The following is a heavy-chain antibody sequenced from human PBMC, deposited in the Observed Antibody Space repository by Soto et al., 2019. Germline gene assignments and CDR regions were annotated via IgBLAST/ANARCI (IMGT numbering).Heavy chain of an antibody. CDR3: ARDLAVDTAAGFDP. V-gene: IGHV4-31*03. CDR2: IYYSGST. Sequence: QVQLQESGPGLVKPSQTLSHTCTVSGGSISSGGYYWSWIRQHPGKGLEWIGYIYYSGSTYYNPSLKSRVTISEDTCKNQFSLKLSSVTAADTAVYYCARDLAVDTAAGFDPWGQGTLVTVSS. CDR1: GGSISSGGYY. D-gene: IGHD5-18*01. J-gene: IGHJ5*02.